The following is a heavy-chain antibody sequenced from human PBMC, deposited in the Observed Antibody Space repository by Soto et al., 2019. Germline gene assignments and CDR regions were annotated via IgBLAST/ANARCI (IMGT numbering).Heavy chain of an antibody. CDR1: GYTFTSYD. J-gene: IGHJ6*03. Sequence: ASVKVSCKASGYTFTSYDINWVRQATGQGLEWMGWMNPNSGNTGYAQKFQGRVTMTRNTSISTAYMELSSLRSEDTAVYYCARGHFISGGSLTGPYYYYYYYMDVWGKGTTVTVSS. V-gene: IGHV1-8*01. CDR3: ARGHFISGGSLTGPYYYYYYYMDV. CDR2: MNPNSGNT. D-gene: IGHD3-9*01.